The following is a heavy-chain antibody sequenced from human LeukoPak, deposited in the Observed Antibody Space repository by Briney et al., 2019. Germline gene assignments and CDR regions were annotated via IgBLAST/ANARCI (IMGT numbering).Heavy chain of an antibody. CDR3: ARDTPYCSSTSCYYYYYGMDV. D-gene: IGHD2-2*01. J-gene: IGHJ6*02. Sequence: PGGSLRPSCTASGFTFGDYTMSWVRQAPGKGLEWVSYISSSSSTIYYADSVEGRFTISRDNAKNSLYLQMNSLRAEDTAVYYCARDTPYCSSTSCYYYYYGMDVWGQGTTVTVSS. CDR2: ISSSSSTI. CDR1: GFTFGDYT. V-gene: IGHV3-48*01.